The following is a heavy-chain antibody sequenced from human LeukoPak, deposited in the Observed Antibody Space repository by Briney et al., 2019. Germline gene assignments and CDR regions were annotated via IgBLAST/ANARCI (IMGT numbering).Heavy chain of an antibody. V-gene: IGHV4-39*02. CDR3: AREGGPYRPLDY. Sequence: PSETLSLTCSVSGGSISSTTYYWGWIRQPPGKGLEWIGSIYYSGSTYYNPSLSLKSRVTISLDTSKNQFSLKLSSVTAADTAVYYCAREGGPYRPLDYSGQGTLVTVSS. D-gene: IGHD3-16*02. CDR2: IYYSGST. CDR1: GGSISSTTYY. J-gene: IGHJ4*02.